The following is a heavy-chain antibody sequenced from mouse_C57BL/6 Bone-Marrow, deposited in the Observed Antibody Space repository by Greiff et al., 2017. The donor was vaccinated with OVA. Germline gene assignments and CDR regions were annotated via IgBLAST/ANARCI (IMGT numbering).Heavy chain of an antibody. V-gene: IGHV3-6*01. D-gene: IGHD1-1*01. CDR1: GYSITSGYY. Sequence: EVKLVESGPGLVKPSQSLSITCSVSGYSITSGYYWNWIRQFPGNKLEWMGYISYDGSNNYNPSLKNRISITRDTSKNQFFLKLNSVTTEDTATYYCARGVYVWGQGTSVTVSS. CDR3: ARGVYV. CDR2: ISYDGSN. J-gene: IGHJ4*01.